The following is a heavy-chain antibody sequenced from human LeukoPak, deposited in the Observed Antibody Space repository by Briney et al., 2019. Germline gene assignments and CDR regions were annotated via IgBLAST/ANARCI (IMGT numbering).Heavy chain of an antibody. V-gene: IGHV4-39*01. CDR3: ARQSITVTTAPDY. J-gene: IGHJ4*02. Sequence: SETLSLTCTVSGSSISSSSYYWGWIRQPPGKGLEWIGSIYYSGSTYYNPSLKSRVTISVDTSKNQFSLKLSSVTAADTAVYYCARQSITVTTAPDYWGQGTLVTVSS. CDR1: GSSISSSSYY. CDR2: IYYSGST. D-gene: IGHD4-11*01.